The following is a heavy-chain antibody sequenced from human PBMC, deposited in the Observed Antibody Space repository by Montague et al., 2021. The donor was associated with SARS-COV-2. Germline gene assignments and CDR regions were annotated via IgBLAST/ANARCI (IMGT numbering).Heavy chain of an antibody. Sequence: SETLSLTCTVSGDSVSSGRYFWTWVRQAPGKGLEWIGYIFYFGDVSYNPSLRSRVTISVDTSNNQFSLRLSSVTAADTAKYYCARVGNYLGFYWSQGTLVTASS. CDR2: IFYFGDV. V-gene: IGHV4-61*01. CDR1: GDSVSSGRYF. J-gene: IGHJ4*02. D-gene: IGHD3-10*01. CDR3: ARVGNYLGFY.